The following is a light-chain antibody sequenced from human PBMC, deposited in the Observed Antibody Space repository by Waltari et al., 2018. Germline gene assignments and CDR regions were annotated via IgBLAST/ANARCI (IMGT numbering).Light chain of an antibody. J-gene: IGLJ1*01. CDR3: CTYAGSSTYA. CDR1: SNDVGDYSL. CDR2: DVT. Sequence: QSALTQPASVSGSPGQSTTISCTGTSNDVGDYSLVSWYQQHPGEAPKLIIYDVTKRPPGVSDRSSGSKAGHTAFLTISGLQAEDEADYHCCTYAGSSTYAFGTGTTVSVL. V-gene: IGLV2-23*02.